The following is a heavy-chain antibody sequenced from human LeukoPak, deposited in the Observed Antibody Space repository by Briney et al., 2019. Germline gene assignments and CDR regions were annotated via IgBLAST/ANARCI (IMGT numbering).Heavy chain of an antibody. D-gene: IGHD2-8*02. CDR3: ATSRVLDGHFDY. J-gene: IGHJ4*02. CDR2: IYSGGNT. CDR1: GFTVSSNY. Sequence: PGGSLRLSCAASGFTVSSNYMTWVRQAPGKGLKWVSVIYSGGNTYYADAVKGRFTISRDNSKNTLYLQMNSLKLEDTAVYYCATSRVLDGHFDYWGQGTLVTVSS. V-gene: IGHV3-53*05.